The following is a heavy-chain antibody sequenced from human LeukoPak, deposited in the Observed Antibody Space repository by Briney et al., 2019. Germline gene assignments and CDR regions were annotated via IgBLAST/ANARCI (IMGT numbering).Heavy chain of an antibody. V-gene: IGHV3-64D*09. CDR2: ISSNEGST. CDR3: VKDGTVTTSPGYFDL. Sequence: PGGSLRLSCSASGFTFSGYAMHWVRQAPGKGLEYVSAISSNEGSTYYADSVKGRFTIPRDNSKNTLYLQMSSLRAEDTAVYYCVKDGTVTTSPGYFDLWGRGALVTVSS. D-gene: IGHD4-17*01. J-gene: IGHJ2*01. CDR1: GFTFSGYA.